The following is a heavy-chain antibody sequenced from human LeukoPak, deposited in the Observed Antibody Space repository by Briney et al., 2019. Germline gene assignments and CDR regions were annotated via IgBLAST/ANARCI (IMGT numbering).Heavy chain of an antibody. J-gene: IGHJ4*02. CDR3: ARGDEQRECDY. D-gene: IGHD6-25*01. CDR1: GYTFTSYG. CDR2: ISAYNGNT. V-gene: IGHV1-18*01. Sequence: ASVKVSCKASGYTFTSYGINWVRQAPGQGLEWMGWISAYNGNTKYAQSLQGRVTMTTDTSTSTARMELRSLRADDTAVYYCARGDEQRECDYWGQGTLVTVSS.